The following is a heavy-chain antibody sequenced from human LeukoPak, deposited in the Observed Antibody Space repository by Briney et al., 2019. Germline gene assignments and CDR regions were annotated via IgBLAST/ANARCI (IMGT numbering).Heavy chain of an antibody. D-gene: IGHD3-22*01. V-gene: IGHV4-39*07. Sequence: PSETLSLTCTVSGGSISSSSYYWGWIRQPPGKGLEWIGSIYYSGSTYYNPSLKSRVTISVDTSKNQFSLKLSSVTAADTAVYYCARDHYDTDAFDIWGQGTMVAVSS. CDR3: ARDHYDTDAFDI. J-gene: IGHJ3*02. CDR2: IYYSGST. CDR1: GGSISSSSYY.